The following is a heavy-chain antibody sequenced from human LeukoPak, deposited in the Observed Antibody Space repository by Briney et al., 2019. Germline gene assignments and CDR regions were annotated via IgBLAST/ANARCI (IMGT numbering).Heavy chain of an antibody. CDR3: ARVAAKTVEY. CDR2: IYYSGKT. CDR1: GGSIGRSSCD. Sequence: PSETLSLTCTVSGGSIGRSSCDWGWLRQPQGKGLEWIGNIYYSGKTDYNPSLKSRVTISVDTSKNQFSLKLRSVTGADSAVYYCARVAAKTVEYWGQGTLVTVSS. J-gene: IGHJ4*02. V-gene: IGHV4-39*07. D-gene: IGHD2-15*01.